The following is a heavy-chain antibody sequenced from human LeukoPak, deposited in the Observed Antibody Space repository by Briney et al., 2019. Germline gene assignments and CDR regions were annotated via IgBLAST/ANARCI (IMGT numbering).Heavy chain of an antibody. CDR2: INWNGGST. D-gene: IGHD3-3*01. CDR1: GFTFDDYG. CDR3: ARDSDFWRAYSFAD. V-gene: IGHV3-20*01. J-gene: IGHJ4*02. Sequence: PGGSQSLLCAASGFTFDDYGMSWVRQAPGKGLEWVSGINWNGGSTGYADSVKGRFTISRDNAKNSLYLQMNSLRAEDTALYHCARDSDFWRAYSFADSGQGCLATVSS.